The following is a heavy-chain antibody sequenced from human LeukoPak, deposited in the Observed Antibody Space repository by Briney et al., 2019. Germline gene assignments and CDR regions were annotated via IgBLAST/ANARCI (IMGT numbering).Heavy chain of an antibody. V-gene: IGHV3-23*01. CDR3: ARDQSYYYGSGSYLGY. D-gene: IGHD3-10*01. CDR1: GFTFSRNA. J-gene: IGHJ4*02. CDR2: ISGGSVDT. Sequence: GGSLRLSCAASGFTFSRNAMSWVRQGPGKGLEWVSAISGGSVDTYYADSVKGRFTISRDNAKNSLYLQMNSLRAEDTAVYYCARDQSYYYGSGSYLGYWGQGTLVTVSS.